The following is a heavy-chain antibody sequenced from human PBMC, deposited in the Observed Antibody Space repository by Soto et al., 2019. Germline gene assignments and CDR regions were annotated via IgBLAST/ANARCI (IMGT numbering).Heavy chain of an antibody. J-gene: IGHJ5*01. V-gene: IGHV3-7*01. CDR3: SRSLNS. CDR2: INQDGSEK. CDR1: GFTFSTYL. Sequence: GGSLRLSCAASGFTFSTYLMDWVRQTPGKGLEWVANINQDGSEKNYVDSVKGRFTIYRDNAKNSLYLQMSSLTAEDSALYYCSRSLNSRGQGTLVTVSS.